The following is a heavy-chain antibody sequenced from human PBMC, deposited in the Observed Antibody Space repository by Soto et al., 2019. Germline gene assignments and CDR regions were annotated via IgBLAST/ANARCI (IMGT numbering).Heavy chain of an antibody. CDR3: ARGGTFYDFWSGYYLAPYYYYGMDV. Sequence: ASVKVSCKASGYTFTSYYMHWVRQAPGQGLEWMGIINLSGGSTSYAQKFQGRVTMTRDTSTSTVYMELSSLRSEDTAVYYCARGGTFYDFWSGYYLAPYYYYGMDVRGQGTTVTVSS. CDR2: INLSGGST. D-gene: IGHD3-3*01. J-gene: IGHJ6*02. CDR1: GYTFTSYY. V-gene: IGHV1-46*01.